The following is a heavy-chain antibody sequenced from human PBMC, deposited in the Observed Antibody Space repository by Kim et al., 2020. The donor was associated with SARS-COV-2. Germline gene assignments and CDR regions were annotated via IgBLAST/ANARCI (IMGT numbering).Heavy chain of an antibody. D-gene: IGHD2-15*01. Sequence: GGSLRLSCAASGFTFSDHYMDWVRQAPGKGLEWVGRSKNKANGYTTEYAASVKGRFTVSRDDSNSLYLQMNSLKTEDTAVYYCAKTGYCGAGVRYSDYYDSWGQGTLVTVSS. V-gene: IGHV3-72*01. CDR3: AKTGYCGAGVRYSDYYDS. CDR2: SKNKANGYTT. J-gene: IGHJ4*02. CDR1: GFTFSDHY.